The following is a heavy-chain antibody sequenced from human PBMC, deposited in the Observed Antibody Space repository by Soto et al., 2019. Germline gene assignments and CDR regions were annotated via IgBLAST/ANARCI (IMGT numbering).Heavy chain of an antibody. V-gene: IGHV3-11*05. Sequence: GGSLRLSCAGSGFTFGDSYMSWIRQAPGKGLEWLSYISPGGRYPAYADSVKGRFTISRDNSKNTLYLQMNNLKPDDTAIYYCTRGPRADSSGTGAHWGQGAPVTVSS. CDR3: TRGPRADSSGTGAH. CDR1: GFTFGDSY. J-gene: IGHJ4*02. CDR2: ISPGGRYP. D-gene: IGHD1-26*01.